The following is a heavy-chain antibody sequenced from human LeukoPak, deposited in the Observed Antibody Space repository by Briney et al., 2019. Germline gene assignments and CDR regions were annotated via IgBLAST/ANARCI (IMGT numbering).Heavy chain of an antibody. V-gene: IGHV1-8*01. Sequence: ASVRVSCKASGYTFTSCDINWVRQATGQGLEWMGWMNPNSGNTGYGQSFQGRITMTRDISIGTAYMELSNLTSEDAAIYYCTRGSSGRRDNWGQGTLVTVSA. CDR1: GYTFTSCD. CDR3: TRGSSGRRDN. CDR2: MNPNSGNT. J-gene: IGHJ4*02. D-gene: IGHD6-19*01.